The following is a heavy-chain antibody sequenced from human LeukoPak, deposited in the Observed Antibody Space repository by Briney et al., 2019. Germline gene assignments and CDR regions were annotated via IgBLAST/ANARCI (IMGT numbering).Heavy chain of an antibody. Sequence: ASVKVSCTASGYTFTSYYMHWVRQAPGQGLEWMGIINPSGGSTSYAQKFQGRVTMTRDTSTSTVYMELSSLRSEDTAVYYCAREIPGGYFDWLYNWFDPWGQGTLVTVSS. CDR1: GYTFTSYY. CDR2: INPSGGST. D-gene: IGHD3-9*01. V-gene: IGHV1-46*01. CDR3: AREIPGGYFDWLYNWFDP. J-gene: IGHJ5*02.